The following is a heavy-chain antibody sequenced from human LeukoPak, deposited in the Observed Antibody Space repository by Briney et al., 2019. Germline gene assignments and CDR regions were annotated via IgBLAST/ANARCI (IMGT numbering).Heavy chain of an antibody. J-gene: IGHJ4*02. Sequence: GGSLSLSCAASGFTFSSYSMNWVRQAPGKGLEWVSSISSSSSYIYYADSVKGRFTISRDNTKNSLYLQMNSLRAEDTAVYYCARDLTVGATVRYFDYWGQGTLVTVSS. CDR1: GFTFSSYS. CDR2: ISSSSSYI. D-gene: IGHD1-26*01. V-gene: IGHV3-21*01. CDR3: ARDLTVGATVRYFDY.